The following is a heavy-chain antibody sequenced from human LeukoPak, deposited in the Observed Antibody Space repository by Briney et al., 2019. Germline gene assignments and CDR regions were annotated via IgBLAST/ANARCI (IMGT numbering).Heavy chain of an antibody. Sequence: PSETLSLTCAVYGGSFSGYYWSWIRQPPGKGLEWIGYIYYSGSTNYNPSLKSRLTMSLDTSKNQFSLNLGSVTAADTAVYYCARQYSGPMGYYFDYWGQGALVTVSS. CDR1: GGSFSGYY. D-gene: IGHD2-21*01. CDR2: IYYSGST. V-gene: IGHV4-34*09. CDR3: ARQYSGPMGYYFDY. J-gene: IGHJ4*02.